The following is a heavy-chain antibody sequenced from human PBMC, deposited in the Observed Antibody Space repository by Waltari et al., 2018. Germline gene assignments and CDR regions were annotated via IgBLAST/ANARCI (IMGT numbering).Heavy chain of an antibody. Sequence: QVQLQESGPGLVKPSETLSLTCAVSGYSISSGYYWGWIRQPPGKGLEWIGSIYHSGRTYYNPSLKSRVTISVDTSKNQFSLKLSSVTAADTAVYYCASLPVRGLGMDVWGQGTTVTVSS. J-gene: IGHJ6*02. D-gene: IGHD3-10*02. V-gene: IGHV4-38-2*01. CDR2: IYHSGRT. CDR3: ASLPVRGLGMDV. CDR1: GYSISSGYY.